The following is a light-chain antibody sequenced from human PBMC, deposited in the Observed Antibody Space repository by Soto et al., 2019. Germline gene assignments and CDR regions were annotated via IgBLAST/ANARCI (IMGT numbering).Light chain of an antibody. Sequence: EIVLTQSPGTLSLSPGERATLSCRASQSVSRSYLAWYQQKPGQAPRLLIYGASSRATGIPDRFSGSGSGTDFTLTISRREPEDFAVYYCQQYGSSPRYTFGQGTKLEIK. V-gene: IGKV3-20*01. CDR2: GAS. J-gene: IGKJ2*01. CDR1: QSVSRSY. CDR3: QQYGSSPRYT.